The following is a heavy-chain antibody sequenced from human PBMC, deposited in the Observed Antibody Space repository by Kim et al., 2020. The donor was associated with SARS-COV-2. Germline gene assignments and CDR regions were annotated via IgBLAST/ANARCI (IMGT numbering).Heavy chain of an antibody. D-gene: IGHD2-2*02. CDR3: GYQLLYRVFDY. V-gene: IGHV3-11*01. Sequence: GGSLRLSCTASEFSFSDYQMSWIRQAPRKGLEWISYISKSGSTIYYADSVKGRFTISRDNAKNSLYLQMNSLRAEDTAVYYCGYQLLYRVFDYWGQGTLVTVSS. CDR2: ISKSGSTI. CDR1: EFSFSDYQ. J-gene: IGHJ4*02.